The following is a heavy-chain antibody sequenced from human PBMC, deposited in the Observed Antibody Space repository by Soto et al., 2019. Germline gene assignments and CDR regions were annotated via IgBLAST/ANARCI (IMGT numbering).Heavy chain of an antibody. D-gene: IGHD3-10*01. CDR2: TYYRSKWYN. J-gene: IGHJ6*02. V-gene: IGHV6-1*01. Sequence: SQTLSLTCAVSGDSVSSNSAAWDWIRQSPSRGLEWLGRTYYRSKWYNDYAVSVKSRITINPDTSKNQFSLQLNSVTPEDTAVYYCARDRVSYYYGSGSRIYYYYGMDVWGQGTTVTVSS. CDR3: ARDRVSYYYGSGSRIYYYYGMDV. CDR1: GDSVSSNSAA.